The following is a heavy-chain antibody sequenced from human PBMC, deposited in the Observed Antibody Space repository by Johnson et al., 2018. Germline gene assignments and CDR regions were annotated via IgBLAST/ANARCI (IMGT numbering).Heavy chain of an antibody. V-gene: IGHV3-64*01. CDR1: GFTFSTYA. Sequence: VQLVESGGGLVQPGGSLRLSCAASGFTFSTYAMHWVRQAPGKGLEYVSTSSRNGDSTYYANAVKGRFTISRDNSKNTLYLQMASLRAEDMAVYYCARDTSGYSYEYIQHWGQGTLVTVSS. CDR3: ARDTSGYSYEYIQH. J-gene: IGHJ1*01. CDR2: SSRNGDST. D-gene: IGHD3-22*01.